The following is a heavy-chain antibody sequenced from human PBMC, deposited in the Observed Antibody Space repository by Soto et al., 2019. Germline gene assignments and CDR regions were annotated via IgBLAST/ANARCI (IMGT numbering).Heavy chain of an antibody. CDR1: GFTFSRYA. J-gene: IGHJ4*02. Sequence: EVQLLESGGGLVQPGGSLRLSCAASGFTFSRYALSWVRQAPGQGLAWVSSISGDGATTFYADSVKGRFTASRDNSENTLYLQMNSLRVEDTAVYFCATVPNSIPEASGAWGQGTLVTVSS. D-gene: IGHD1-26*01. V-gene: IGHV3-23*01. CDR3: ATVPNSIPEASGA. CDR2: ISGDGATT.